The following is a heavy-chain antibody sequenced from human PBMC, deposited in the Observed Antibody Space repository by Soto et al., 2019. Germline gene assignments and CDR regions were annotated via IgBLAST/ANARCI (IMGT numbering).Heavy chain of an antibody. D-gene: IGHD4-17*01. Sequence: SETLSLTCTVSGGSTSSGGYYWNWIRRPPGKGLEWIGFIYDSGSTTYNPTLKSRVTISIDTSKKQFSLKLSSLTAADTAVYYCARSYGDYDNWFDPWGQGTLVTVSS. V-gene: IGHV4-61*08. J-gene: IGHJ5*02. CDR2: IYDSGST. CDR3: ARSYGDYDNWFDP. CDR1: GGSTSSGGYY.